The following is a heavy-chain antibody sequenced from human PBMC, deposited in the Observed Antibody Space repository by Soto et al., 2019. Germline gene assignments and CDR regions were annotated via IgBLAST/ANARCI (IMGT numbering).Heavy chain of an antibody. D-gene: IGHD3-10*01. V-gene: IGHV4-31*03. Sequence: SETLSLTCTVSGGSISSGGYYWSWIRQHPGKGLEWIGYIYYSGSTYYNPSLKSRVTISVDTSKNQFSLKLSSGTAADTAVYYCARDWYGSGGYHYRHYNWFDPWGQGTLVTVSS. J-gene: IGHJ5*02. CDR1: GGSISSGGYY. CDR2: IYYSGST. CDR3: ARDWYGSGGYHYRHYNWFDP.